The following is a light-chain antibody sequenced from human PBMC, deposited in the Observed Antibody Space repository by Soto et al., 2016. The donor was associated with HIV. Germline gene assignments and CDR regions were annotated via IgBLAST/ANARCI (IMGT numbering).Light chain of an antibody. CDR3: QVWGSSNDQPV. V-gene: IGLV3-21*01. J-gene: IGLJ3*02. CDR2: DDN. Sequence: SYVLTQPPSVSVAPGKTAKITCGGDSIEGKSVHWYQQKPGQAPLMVVHDDNDRPSGISERISGSNSGNTATLTISRVDAGDEADYYCQVWGSSNDQPVFGGGTKLAVL. CDR1: SIEGKS.